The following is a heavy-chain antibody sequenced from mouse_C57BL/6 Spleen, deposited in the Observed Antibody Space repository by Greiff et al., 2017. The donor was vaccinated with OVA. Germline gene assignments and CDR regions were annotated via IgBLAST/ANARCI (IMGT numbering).Heavy chain of an antibody. D-gene: IGHD1-1*01. CDR2: ISYSGST. V-gene: IGHV3-1*01. CDR1: GYSITSGYD. J-gene: IGHJ1*03. CDR3: ARGLRGPNWYFDV. Sequence: EVHLVESGPGMVKPSQSLSLTCTVTGYSITSGYDWHWIRHFPGNKLEWMGHISYSGSTNYNPSLKSRISITHDTSKNHFFLKLHSVTTEDTATYYCARGLRGPNWYFDVWGTGTTVTVSS.